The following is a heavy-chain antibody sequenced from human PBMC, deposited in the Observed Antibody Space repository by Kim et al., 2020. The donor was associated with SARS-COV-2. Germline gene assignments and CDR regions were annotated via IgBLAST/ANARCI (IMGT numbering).Heavy chain of an antibody. CDR1: GGSFSRSY. Sequence: SETLSLTCAVYGGSFSRSYWGWVRHPQGKGMGWVGRIHQSVNLNYNPSLKIRFPMSVDTSKNQFSLRLTSGTAADTASFYCARGRAGVVPAPILGIGPHYDYFILDVGGRGAPVPVSS. CDR3: ARGRAGVVPAPILGIGPHYDYFILDV. CDR2: IHQSVNL. V-gene: IGHV4-34*01. J-gene: IGHJ6*02. D-gene: IGHD2-2*01.